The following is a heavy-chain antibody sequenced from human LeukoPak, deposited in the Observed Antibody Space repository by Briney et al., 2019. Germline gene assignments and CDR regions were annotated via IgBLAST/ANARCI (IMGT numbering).Heavy chain of an antibody. D-gene: IGHD1-26*01. J-gene: IGHJ4*02. V-gene: IGHV3-21*01. CDR3: ARDRRATSFDY. CDR2: ISGSSSYI. CDR1: GFTFSSYS. Sequence: PGGSLRLSCAASGFTFSSYSMNWVRQAPGKGLEWVSSISGSSSYIYYADSVKGRFTISRDNAKNSLYLQMNSLRAEDTAVYYCARDRRATSFDYWAREPWSPSPQ.